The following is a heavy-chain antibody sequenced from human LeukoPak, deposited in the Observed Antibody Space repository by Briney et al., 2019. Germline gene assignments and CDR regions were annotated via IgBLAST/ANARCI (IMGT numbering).Heavy chain of an antibody. CDR3: ARDSGILYYGMDV. CDR2: IYTSGST. V-gene: IGHV4-61*02. J-gene: IGHJ6*02. D-gene: IGHD1-14*01. Sequence: SQTLSLTCTVSGGSISSGSYYWSWIRQPAGKGLEWIGRIYTSGSTNYSPSLKSRVTMSVDTSKNQFSLKLSSVTAADTAVYYCARDSGILYYGMDVWGQGTTVTVSS. CDR1: GGSISSGSYY.